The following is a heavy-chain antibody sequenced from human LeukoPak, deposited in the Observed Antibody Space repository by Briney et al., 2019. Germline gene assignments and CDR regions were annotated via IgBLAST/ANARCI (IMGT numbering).Heavy chain of an antibody. V-gene: IGHV1-8*01. CDR2: TNPNTGNT. Sequence: ASVKVSCMASGYTFTNYDISWVRQATGQGLEWLGWTNPNTGNTGYPQKFQGRVTITTSTSTNTVYMELSGLISEDTAIYYCAKAYCGGDCYPYFDSWGQGTPVTVSS. D-gene: IGHD2-21*01. CDR1: GYTFTNYD. CDR3: AKAYCGGDCYPYFDS. J-gene: IGHJ4*02.